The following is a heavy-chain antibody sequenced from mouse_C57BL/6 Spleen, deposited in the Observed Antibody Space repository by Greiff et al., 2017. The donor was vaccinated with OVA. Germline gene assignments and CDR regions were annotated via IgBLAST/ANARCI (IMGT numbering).Heavy chain of an antibody. D-gene: IGHD3-2*02. CDR2: IWSGGST. J-gene: IGHJ4*01. V-gene: IGHV2-2*01. Sequence: VKLMESGPGLVQPSQSLSITWTVSGFSLTSYGVHWVRQSPGKGLEWLGVIWSGGSTDYNAAFISRLSISKDNSKSQVFFKMNSLQADDTAIYYCARTPRQLKAAMDYWGQGTSVTVSS. CDR1: GFSLTSYG. CDR3: ARTPRQLKAAMDY.